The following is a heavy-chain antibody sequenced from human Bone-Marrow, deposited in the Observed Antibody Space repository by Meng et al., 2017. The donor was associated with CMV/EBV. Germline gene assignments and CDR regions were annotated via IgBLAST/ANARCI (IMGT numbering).Heavy chain of an antibody. CDR3: AKVRGNSPYYYGMDV. V-gene: IGHV3-33*06. CDR1: GFTFSSYG. CDR2: IWYDGSNK. J-gene: IGHJ6*02. Sequence: GESLKIFCAASGFTFSSYGLHWVRQAPGKGLEWVAVIWYDGSNKYYADSVKGRFTISRDNSKNTLYLQMNSLRAEDTAVYYCAKVRGNSPYYYGMDVWGQGTTVTFSS. D-gene: IGHD4-23*01.